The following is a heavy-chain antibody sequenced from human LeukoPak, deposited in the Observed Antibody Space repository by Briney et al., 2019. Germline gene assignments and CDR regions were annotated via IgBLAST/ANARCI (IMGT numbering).Heavy chain of an antibody. Sequence: QPGGSLRLSCAASGFTFSSYWMHWVRHAPGKGLVWVSRINSDGSSTSYADSVKGRFTISRDNAKNSLYLQMNSLRAEDTAVYYCARDGEGPWLRELRGTFDYWGQGTLVTVSS. CDR3: ARDGEGPWLRELRGTFDY. D-gene: IGHD1-7*01. V-gene: IGHV3-74*01. CDR2: INSDGSST. CDR1: GFTFSSYW. J-gene: IGHJ4*02.